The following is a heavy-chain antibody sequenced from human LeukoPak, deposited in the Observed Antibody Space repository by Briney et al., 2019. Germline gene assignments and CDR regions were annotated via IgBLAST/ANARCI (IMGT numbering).Heavy chain of an antibody. J-gene: IGHJ1*01. CDR2: IIPIFGTA. V-gene: IGHV1-69*05. D-gene: IGHD3-9*01. CDR1: GGTFSSYA. CDR3: ATRALRYFDFQH. Sequence: SVKVSCKASGGTFSSYAISWVRQAPGQGLEWMGGIIPIFGTANYAQKFQGRVTITTDESTSTAYMELSSLRSEDTAVYYCATRALRYFDFQHWGQGTLVTVSS.